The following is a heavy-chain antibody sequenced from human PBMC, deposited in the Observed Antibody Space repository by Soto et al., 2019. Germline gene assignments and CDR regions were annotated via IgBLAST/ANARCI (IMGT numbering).Heavy chain of an antibody. V-gene: IGHV3-30-3*01. CDR3: ARDSFPN. J-gene: IGHJ4*02. CDR2: ISYDGSNK. CDR1: GFTFSSYA. Sequence: QVQLVESGGGVVQPGRSLRLSCAASGFTFSSYAMHWVRQAPGKGLEWVAVISYDGSNKYYADSVKGRFTISRDNSKNTLYLQMNSLRAEDTAVYYCARDSFPNWGQGTLVTVSS.